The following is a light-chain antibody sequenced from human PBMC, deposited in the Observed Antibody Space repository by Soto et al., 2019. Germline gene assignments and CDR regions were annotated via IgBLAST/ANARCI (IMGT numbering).Light chain of an antibody. CDR1: SSDVGGYNY. J-gene: IGLJ1*01. V-gene: IGLV2-8*01. CDR2: EVS. CDR3: RSYAGSNNYV. Sequence: QSALTQPPSASGSPGQSVTISCTGTSSDVGGYNYVSWYQQHPGKAPKLMIYEVSKRPSGVPDRFSGSKSGNTASLTVSGLQAEDEADYYCRSYAGSNNYVFGTGTKATVL.